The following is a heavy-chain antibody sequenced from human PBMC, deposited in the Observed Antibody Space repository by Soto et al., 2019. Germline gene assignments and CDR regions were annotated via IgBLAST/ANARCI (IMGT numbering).Heavy chain of an antibody. J-gene: IGHJ4*02. D-gene: IGHD3-22*01. Sequence: GGSLRLSCAASGFTFSSYAMSWVRQAPGKGLEWVSAISGSGGSTYYADSVKGRFTISRDNSMNTLYLQMNSLRAEDTAVYYCAKDRRYYDSSGYSPFDYWGQGTLVTVSS. CDR2: ISGSGGST. CDR1: GFTFSSYA. V-gene: IGHV3-23*01. CDR3: AKDRRYYDSSGYSPFDY.